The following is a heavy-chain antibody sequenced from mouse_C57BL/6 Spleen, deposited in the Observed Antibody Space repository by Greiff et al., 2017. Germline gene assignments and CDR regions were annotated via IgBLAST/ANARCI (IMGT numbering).Heavy chain of an antibody. CDR3: ARGDYYGSSYVVDY. CDR2: IYPRSGNT. D-gene: IGHD1-1*01. Sequence: VKLMESGAELARPGASVKLSCKASGYTFTSYGISWVKQRTGQGLEWIGEIYPRSGNTYYNEKFKGKATLTADKSSSTAYMELRSLTSEDSAVYFCARGDYYGSSYVVDYWGQGTTLTVSS. CDR1: GYTFTSYG. J-gene: IGHJ2*01. V-gene: IGHV1-81*01.